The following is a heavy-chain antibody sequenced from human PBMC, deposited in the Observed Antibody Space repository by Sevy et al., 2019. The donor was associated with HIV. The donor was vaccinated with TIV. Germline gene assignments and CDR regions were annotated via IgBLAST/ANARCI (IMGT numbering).Heavy chain of an antibody. Sequence: GGSLRLSCTASGFTFGDYAMSWVRQAPGKGLEWVGFIRSKAYGGTTEYAASVKGRFTISRDDSKSIAYLQMNSLKTEDTAVYYCTRGQVTIFGVVIIGDYWGQRTLVTVSS. V-gene: IGHV3-49*04. J-gene: IGHJ4*02. CDR1: GFTFGDYA. CDR3: TRGQVTIFGVVIIGDY. D-gene: IGHD3-3*01. CDR2: IRSKAYGGTT.